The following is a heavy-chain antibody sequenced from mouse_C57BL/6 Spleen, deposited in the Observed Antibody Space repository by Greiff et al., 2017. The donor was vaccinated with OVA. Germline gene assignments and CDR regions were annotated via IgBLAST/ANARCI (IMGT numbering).Heavy chain of an antibody. CDR1: GYTFTDYS. CDR3: ARGGDSAMDY. J-gene: IGHJ4*01. Sequence: VQLQQSDAELVKPGASVKISCKASGYTFTDYSIHWMKQRPEQGLEWIGYIYPRAGSTKYNEKFKGKATLTADKSSSTAYMQLNSLKAEDSAVYFCARGGDSAMDYWGQGTAGTVSS. D-gene: IGHD2-13*01. CDR2: IYPRAGST. V-gene: IGHV1-78*01.